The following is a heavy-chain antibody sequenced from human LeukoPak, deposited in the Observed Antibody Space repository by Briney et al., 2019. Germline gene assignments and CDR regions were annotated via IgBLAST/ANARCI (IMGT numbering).Heavy chain of an antibody. CDR3: ARGLKYSSGWYYFDY. D-gene: IGHD6-19*01. J-gene: IGHJ4*02. V-gene: IGHV3-66*01. CDR1: GFTVSSNY. CDR2: IYSGGST. Sequence: PGGSLGLSCAASGFTVSSNYMSWVRQAPGKGLEWVSVIYSGGSTYYADSVKGRFTISRDNSKNTLYLQMNSLRAEDTAVYYCARGLKYSSGWYYFDYWGQGTLVTVSS.